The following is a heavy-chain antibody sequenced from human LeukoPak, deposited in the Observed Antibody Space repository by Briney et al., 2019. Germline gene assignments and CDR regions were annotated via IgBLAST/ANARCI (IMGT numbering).Heavy chain of an antibody. V-gene: IGHV3-66*01. D-gene: IGHD4-17*01. CDR2: IFRGEGT. J-gene: IGHJ5*02. CDR3: VGEGPGTTVYS. CDR1: GFSVSNNY. Sequence: PGGSLRLSCAASGFSVSNNYMSWVRQAPGKGLEWVSVIFRGEGTYYADSVKGRFTISRDSSQNTAYLQMNRLRAEDTAVYYCVGEGPGTTVYSWGQGTLVTVSS.